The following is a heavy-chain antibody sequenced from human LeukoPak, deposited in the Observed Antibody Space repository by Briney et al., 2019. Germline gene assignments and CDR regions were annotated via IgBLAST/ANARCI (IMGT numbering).Heavy chain of an antibody. CDR1: GFTFTTYT. V-gene: IGHV3-21*04. CDR3: ARSEYSAFDI. CDR2: IGTDIHYI. D-gene: IGHD2-21*01. Sequence: GGSLRLSCAASGFTFTTYTMNWVRQAPGRGLEWVSFIGTDIHYIYYADSVKGRFTIARDNAKNALYLQMNSLRAEDTAVYYCARSEYSAFDIWGQGTMVTVSS. J-gene: IGHJ3*02.